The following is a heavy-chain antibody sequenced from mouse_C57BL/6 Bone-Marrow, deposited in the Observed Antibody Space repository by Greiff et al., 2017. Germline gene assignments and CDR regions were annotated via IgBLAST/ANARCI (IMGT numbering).Heavy chain of an antibody. J-gene: IGHJ2*01. CDR1: GYTFTSYW. CDR3: ARGKLLRFFDY. D-gene: IGHD3-2*02. V-gene: IGHV1-64*01. Sequence: QVQLQQPGAELVKPGASVKLSCKASGYTFTSYWMHWVKQRPGRGLEWIGMIHPNSGSTNYNEKFKSKATLTVDKASSTAYMQLSSLTSEDSAVYYCARGKLLRFFDYWGQGTTLTVSS. CDR2: IHPNSGST.